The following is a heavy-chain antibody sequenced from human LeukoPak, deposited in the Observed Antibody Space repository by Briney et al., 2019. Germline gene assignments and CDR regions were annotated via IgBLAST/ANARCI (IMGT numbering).Heavy chain of an antibody. Sequence: PGGSLRPSCAASGFTFSSYGMHWVRQAPGKGLEWVAVISYDGSNKYYADSVKGRFTISRDNSKNTLYLQMNSLRAEDTAVYYCAKALDGDYGGNSGPFDYWGQGTLVTVSS. CDR3: AKALDGDYGGNSGPFDY. V-gene: IGHV3-30*18. D-gene: IGHD4-23*01. CDR1: GFTFSSYG. J-gene: IGHJ4*02. CDR2: ISYDGSNK.